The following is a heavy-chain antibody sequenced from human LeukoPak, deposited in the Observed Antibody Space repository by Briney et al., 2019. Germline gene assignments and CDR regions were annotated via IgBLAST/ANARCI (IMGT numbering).Heavy chain of an antibody. CDR2: ISSRGTTI. D-gene: IGHD2-15*01. CDR1: GFTFSDYY. CDR3: AARHRLDCSGGSCYSVLYYYYGMDV. Sequence: GGSLRLSCAASGFTFSDYYMSWIRQAPGKGLEWVSYISSRGTTIYYADSVKGRFTISRDNARNSLFLQMNSLRAEDTAVYYCAARHRLDCSGGSCYSVLYYYYGMDVWGQGTTVTVSS. V-gene: IGHV3-11*01. J-gene: IGHJ6*02.